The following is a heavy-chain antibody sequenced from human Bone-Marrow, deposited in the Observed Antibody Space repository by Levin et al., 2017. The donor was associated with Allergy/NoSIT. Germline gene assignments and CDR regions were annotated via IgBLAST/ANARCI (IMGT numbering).Heavy chain of an antibody. Sequence: SQTLSLPCDVSGYSIRSGYFWGWIRQPPGKGLEWIGTIYFTGSSYYNPSLKSRVTMSVDTSEYQFSLRLSSVTAADTAVYYCARNTGSYYWYFDRWGRGTLVTVSS. CDR3: ARNTGSYYWYFDR. D-gene: IGHD1-26*01. J-gene: IGHJ2*01. CDR2: IYFTGSS. V-gene: IGHV4-38-2*01. CDR1: GYSIRSGYF.